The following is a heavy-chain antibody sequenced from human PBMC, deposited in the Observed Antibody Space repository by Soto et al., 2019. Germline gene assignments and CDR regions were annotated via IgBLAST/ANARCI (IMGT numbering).Heavy chain of an antibody. V-gene: IGHV1-18*01. CDR3: ARGYNLHVKIDWFAP. Sequence: ASVKVSCKASGYTFTSYGISWVRQAPGQGLEWMGWISAYNGNTNYAQKLQGRVTMTTDTSTSTAYMELRSLRSDDTAVYYCARGYNLHVKIDWFAPWGQGTLVTVSS. J-gene: IGHJ5*02. CDR2: ISAYNGNT. D-gene: IGHD1-1*01. CDR1: GYTFTSYG.